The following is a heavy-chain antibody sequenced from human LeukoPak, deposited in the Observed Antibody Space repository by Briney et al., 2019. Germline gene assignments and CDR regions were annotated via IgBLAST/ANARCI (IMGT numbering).Heavy chain of an antibody. V-gene: IGHV3-21*06. CDR3: ARGHYDILTASYKWTPDY. Sequence: GGSLRLSCAASGFTFSSYSMNWVRQAPGKGLEWVSSISSSSSYIYYADSVKGRFTTSRDNAKNSLSLQLSSLRAEDTAVYYCARGHYDILTASYKWTPDYWGQGILVTVSS. CDR1: GFTFSSYS. D-gene: IGHD3-9*01. J-gene: IGHJ4*02. CDR2: ISSSSSYI.